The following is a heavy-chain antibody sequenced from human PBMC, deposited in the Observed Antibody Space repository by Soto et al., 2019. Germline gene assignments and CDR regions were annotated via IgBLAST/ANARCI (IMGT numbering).Heavy chain of an antibody. J-gene: IGHJ3*02. V-gene: IGHV3-9*01. CDR1: GFTFDDYA. CDR3: AKGGGCSSTSCYAFDI. CDR2: ISWNSGSI. D-gene: IGHD2-2*01. Sequence: GGSLRLSXAASGFTFDDYAMHWVRQAPGKGLEWVSGISWNSGSIGYADSVKGRFTISRDNAKNSLYLQMNSLRAEDTALYYCAKGGGCSSTSCYAFDIWGQGTMVTVSS.